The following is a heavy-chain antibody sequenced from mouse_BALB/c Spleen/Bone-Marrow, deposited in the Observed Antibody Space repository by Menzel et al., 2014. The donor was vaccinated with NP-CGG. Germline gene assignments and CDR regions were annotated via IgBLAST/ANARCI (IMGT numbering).Heavy chain of an antibody. Sequence: EVKLMESGGGLVQPGGSLKLSCAASGFDFSRYWMSWVRQAPGKGPEWIGEINPDSSTINYTPSLKDKFIISRDNAKNTLYLQMSKVRSEDTALYYCARHGYDAMDYWGQGTSGTVSS. CDR1: GFDFSRYW. CDR2: INPDSSTI. J-gene: IGHJ4*01. CDR3: ARHGYDAMDY. V-gene: IGHV4-1*02.